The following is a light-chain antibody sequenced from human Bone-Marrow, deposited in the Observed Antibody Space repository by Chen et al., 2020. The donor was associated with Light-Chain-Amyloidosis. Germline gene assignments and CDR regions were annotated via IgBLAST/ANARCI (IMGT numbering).Light chain of an antibody. CDR2: EVT. V-gene: IGLV2-14*01. J-gene: IGLJ1*01. Sequence: QSALTQPASVSGSPGQSIPISCTGTSSDVGGDNHVSWYQQHPDKAPKPMIYEVTNRPSWVPDRFSGSKSDNTASLTISGLQTEDEADYFCSSYTITNTLVFGSGTRVTVL. CDR1: SSDVGGDNH. CDR3: SSYTITNTLV.